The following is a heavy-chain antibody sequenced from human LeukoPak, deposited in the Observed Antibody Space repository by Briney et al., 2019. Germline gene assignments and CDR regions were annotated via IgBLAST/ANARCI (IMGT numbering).Heavy chain of an antibody. V-gene: IGHV1-69*04. CDR3: ARVFSGVGPDAFDI. CDR2: IIPILDIA. J-gene: IGHJ3*02. D-gene: IGHD2-15*01. CDR1: GGTFSSYA. Sequence: ASVKVSCKASGGTFSSYAISWVRQAPGQGLEWMGRIIPILDIANYAQKFQGRVTITADKSTSTAYMELSSLRSEDTAVYYCARVFSGVGPDAFDIWGQGTMVTVSS.